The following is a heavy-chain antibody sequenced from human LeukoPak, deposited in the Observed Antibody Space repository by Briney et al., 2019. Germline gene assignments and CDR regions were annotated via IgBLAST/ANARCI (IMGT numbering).Heavy chain of an antibody. J-gene: IGHJ4*02. CDR2: INWNGGST. D-gene: IGHD1-26*01. CDR1: GFIFDDYG. V-gene: IGHV3-20*04. Sequence: TGESLRLSCAASGFIFDDYGMSWVRQAPGKGLEWVSGINWNGGSTGYADSVKGRFTISRDNAKNSLYLQMNSLRAEDTALYYCARAHYSGSFGYWGQGTLVTVSS. CDR3: ARAHYSGSFGY.